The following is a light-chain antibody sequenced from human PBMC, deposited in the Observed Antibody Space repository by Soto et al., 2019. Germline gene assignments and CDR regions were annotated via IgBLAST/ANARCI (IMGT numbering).Light chain of an antibody. CDR3: SSYTSSSTL. V-gene: IGLV2-14*03. CDR2: DVS. J-gene: IGLJ2*01. CDR1: SSDVGGYNY. Sequence: QSVLTQPASVSGSPGQSITISCTGTSSDVGGYNYVSWYQQHPGKAPKLMIYDVSNRPSGVSYRFSGSKSSNTASLTISGLQAEDEADYYCSSYTSSSTLFGGGTKLTVL.